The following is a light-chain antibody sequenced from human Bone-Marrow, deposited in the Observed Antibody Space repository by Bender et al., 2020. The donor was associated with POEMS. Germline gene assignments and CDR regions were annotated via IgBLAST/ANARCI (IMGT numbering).Light chain of an antibody. CDR3: AAWDDSLSGAV. CDR2: GND. J-gene: IGLJ7*01. Sequence: QSVLTQPPSASGTPGQKVTISCSGGSSNIGSYFVYWYQQFPGTAPKLVIYGNDQRPSGVPDRLSGSKSSTSASLAISGLRSEDEADYYCAAWDDSLSGAVFGGGTQVTVL. V-gene: IGLV1-47*01. CDR1: SSNIGSYF.